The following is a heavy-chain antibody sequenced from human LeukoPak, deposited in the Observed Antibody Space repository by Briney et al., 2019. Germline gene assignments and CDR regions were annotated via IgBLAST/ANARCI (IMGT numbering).Heavy chain of an antibody. V-gene: IGHV3-23*01. J-gene: IGHJ3*02. D-gene: IGHD5-12*01. Sequence: PGGSLRLSCAASGFTFSSYAMSRVRQGQGKGLEWGSAINGSGGSTYYADSVKGRFTSCRDNSKDTLYLQMNSLRPEDTAVYYCTKDKIRSFPTTTREYSGYDGSVAFDIWGQGTMVTVSS. CDR3: TKDKIRSFPTTTREYSGYDGSVAFDI. CDR2: INGSGGST. CDR1: GFTFSSYA.